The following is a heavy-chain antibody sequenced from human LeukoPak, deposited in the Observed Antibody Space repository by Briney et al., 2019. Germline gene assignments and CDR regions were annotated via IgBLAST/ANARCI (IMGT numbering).Heavy chain of an antibody. V-gene: IGHV3-53*01. CDR2: IYSGGST. J-gene: IGHJ4*02. D-gene: IGHD3-16*02. Sequence: GGSLRLSCAASGFTVSSNYMSWVRQAPGKGLEWVSVIYSGGSTYYADSVKGRFTISRDNSKNTLYLQMNSLRAEDTAVYYCVTPWGSYRYTRYYFDYWGQGTLVTVPS. CDR1: GFTVSSNY. CDR3: VTPWGSYRYTRYYFDY.